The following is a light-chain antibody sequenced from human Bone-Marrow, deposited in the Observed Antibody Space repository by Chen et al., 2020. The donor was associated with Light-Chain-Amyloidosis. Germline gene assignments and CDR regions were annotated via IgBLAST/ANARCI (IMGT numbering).Light chain of an antibody. CDR3: QVWDRSSDRPV. Sequence: SYLLTQPSSVSVAPGQTATVACGGNNIGSTSVHWYQQPPGQAPLLVVYDDSHRPSGIPERLSGSNAGNTATLTISRVEAGDEADYYCQVWDRSSDRPVFGGGTKLTVL. CDR2: DDS. V-gene: IGLV3-21*02. CDR1: NIGSTS. J-gene: IGLJ3*02.